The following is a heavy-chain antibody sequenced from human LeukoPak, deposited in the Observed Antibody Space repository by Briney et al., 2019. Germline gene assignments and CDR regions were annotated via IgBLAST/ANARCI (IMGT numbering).Heavy chain of an antibody. CDR1: GGSISSSSYY. Sequence: SETLSLTCTVSGGSISSSSYYWGWIRQPPGKGLEWIGSIYYSGSTYYNPSLKSRVTISVDTSKNQFSLKLSSVTAADTAVYYCARSRIAAADFDYWGQGTLVTVSP. J-gene: IGHJ4*02. V-gene: IGHV4-39*01. D-gene: IGHD6-13*01. CDR3: ARSRIAAADFDY. CDR2: IYYSGST.